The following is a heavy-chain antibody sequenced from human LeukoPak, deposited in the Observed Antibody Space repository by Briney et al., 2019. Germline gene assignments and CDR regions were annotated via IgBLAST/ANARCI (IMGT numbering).Heavy chain of an antibody. V-gene: IGHV3-9*01. CDR3: AKDIRWLVRGYFDY. Sequence: GRSLRLSCAASGFTFDDYAMHWVRQAPGKGLEWVSGISWNSGSIGYADSVKGRFTISRDNAKNSLYLQMNSLRAEDTALYYCAKDIRWLVRGYFDYWGQGTLSPSPQ. D-gene: IGHD6-19*01. J-gene: IGHJ4*02. CDR1: GFTFDDYA. CDR2: ISWNSGSI.